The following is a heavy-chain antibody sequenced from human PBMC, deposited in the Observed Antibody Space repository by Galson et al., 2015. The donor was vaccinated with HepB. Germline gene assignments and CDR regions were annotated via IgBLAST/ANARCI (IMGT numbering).Heavy chain of an antibody. CDR1: GYTFTSYY. CDR3: AREREEARIQLWLHY. CDR2: INPSGGST. Sequence: SVKVSCKASGYTFTSYYMHWVRQAPGQGLEWMGVINPSGGSTSYAQKLQGRVTMTRDTSTSTVYMALSSLRSDDTAVYYCAREREEARIQLWLHYWGQGTLVTVSS. V-gene: IGHV1-46*04. J-gene: IGHJ4*02. D-gene: IGHD5-18*01.